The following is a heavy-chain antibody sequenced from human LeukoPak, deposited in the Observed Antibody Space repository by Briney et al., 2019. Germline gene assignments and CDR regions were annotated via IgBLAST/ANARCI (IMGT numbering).Heavy chain of an antibody. Sequence: PGGSLRLSCAASGFTFSSYAMHWVRQAPGMGLEWVAVISYDGSNKYYADSVKGRFTISRDNSKNTLYLQMNSLRAEDTAVYYCARDAGGSTVTTSDFDYWGQGTLVTVSS. V-gene: IGHV3-30-3*01. CDR3: ARDAGGSTVTTSDFDY. CDR2: ISYDGSNK. CDR1: GFTFSSYA. J-gene: IGHJ4*02. D-gene: IGHD4-17*01.